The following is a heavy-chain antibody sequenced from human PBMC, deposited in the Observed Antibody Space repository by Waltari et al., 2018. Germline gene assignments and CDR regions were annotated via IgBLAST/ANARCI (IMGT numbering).Heavy chain of an antibody. CDR2: ISSSGSTI. CDR3: ARGGVDSSSWFDY. V-gene: IGHV3-48*03. Sequence: MNWVRQAPGKGLEWVSYISSSGSTIYYADSVKGRFTISRDNAKNSLYLQMNSLRAEDTAVYYCARGGVDSSSWFDYWGQGTLVTVSS. D-gene: IGHD6-13*01. J-gene: IGHJ4*02.